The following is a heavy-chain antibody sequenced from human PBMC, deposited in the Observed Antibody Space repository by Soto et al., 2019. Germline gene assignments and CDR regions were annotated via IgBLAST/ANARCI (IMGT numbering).Heavy chain of an antibody. CDR1: VFTFSSYA. J-gene: IGHJ4*02. V-gene: IGHV3-30-3*01. D-gene: IGHD3-22*01. CDR3: ARYNYHDSSGYYYMYFDY. CDR2: ISYDGSNK. Sequence: GWSLRLSCSASVFTFSSYAMHWFRQAPGKGLEWVAVISYDGSNKYYADSVKGRFTISRDNSKNTLYLQMNSLRAEDTAVYYCARYNYHDSSGYYYMYFDYWGQGTLVTVSS.